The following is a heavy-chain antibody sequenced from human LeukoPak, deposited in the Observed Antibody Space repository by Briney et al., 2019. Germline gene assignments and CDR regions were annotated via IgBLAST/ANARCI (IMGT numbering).Heavy chain of an antibody. V-gene: IGHV1-8*01. CDR2: MKPNSGNT. CDR3: YSNYYYYGMDV. J-gene: IGHJ6*02. CDR1: GYTFTSYD. Sequence: ASVKVSCKASGYTFTSYDINWVRQATGQGLEWMGWMKPNSGNTGYAQKFKGRVNMTRNTSISTAYMELSSLRSEDTAVYYCYSNYYYYGMDVWGQGTTVTVSS. D-gene: IGHD4-11*01.